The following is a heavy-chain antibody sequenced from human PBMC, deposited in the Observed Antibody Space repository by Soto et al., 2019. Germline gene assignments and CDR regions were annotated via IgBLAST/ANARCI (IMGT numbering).Heavy chain of an antibody. CDR2: FDPEDGET. CDR3: ATDRRIVGATTWGWGWFDP. D-gene: IGHD1-26*01. CDR1: GYTLTELS. V-gene: IGHV1-24*01. J-gene: IGHJ5*02. Sequence: QVQLVQSGAEVKKPGASVKVSCKVSGYTLTELSMHWVRQAPGKGLEWMGGFDPEDGETIYAQKFQGRVTMTEDTATDTAYTELSSLRSEDTAVYYCATDRRIVGATTWGWGWFDPWGQGTLVTVSS.